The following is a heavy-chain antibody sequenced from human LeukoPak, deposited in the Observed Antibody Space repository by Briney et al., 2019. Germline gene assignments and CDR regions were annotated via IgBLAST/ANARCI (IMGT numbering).Heavy chain of an antibody. CDR3: ARGGYYDFWSGYGLYNWFDP. D-gene: IGHD3-3*01. Sequence: GESLKISCKGSGYSFTSYWIGRVRQMPGKGLEWMGIIYPGDSDTRYSPSFQGQVTISADKSISTAYLQWSSLKASDTAMYYCARGGYYDFWSGYGLYNWFDPWGQGTLVTVSS. CDR2: IYPGDSDT. J-gene: IGHJ5*02. CDR1: GYSFTSYW. V-gene: IGHV5-51*01.